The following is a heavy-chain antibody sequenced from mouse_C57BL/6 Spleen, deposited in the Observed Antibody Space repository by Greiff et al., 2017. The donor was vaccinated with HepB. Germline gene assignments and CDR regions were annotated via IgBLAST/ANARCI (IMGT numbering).Heavy chain of an antibody. J-gene: IGHJ1*03. D-gene: IGHD1-1*01. V-gene: IGHV1-39*01. CDR2: INPNYGTT. Sequence: EVQLQQSGPELVKPGASVKISCKASGYSFTDYNMNWVKQSNGKSLEWIGVINPNYGTTSYNQKFKGKATLTVDQSSSTAYMQLNSLTSEDSAVYYCANYYGSRLYWYFDVWGTGTTVTVSS. CDR1: GYSFTDYN. CDR3: ANYYGSRLYWYFDV.